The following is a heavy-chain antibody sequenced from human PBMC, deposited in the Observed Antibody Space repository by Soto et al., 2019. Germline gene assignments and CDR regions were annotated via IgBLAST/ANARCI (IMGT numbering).Heavy chain of an antibody. V-gene: IGHV3-23*01. CDR2: ISGSGGRT. CDR1: GFTFSSYA. J-gene: IGHJ4*02. Sequence: GGSLRLSCAASGFTFSSYAMSWVRQAPGKGLEWVSAISGSGGRTYYADSVKGRFTISRDNSKNTLYLQMNSLRAEDTAVYYCAKEIGTTWYYSNNGNFDYWGQGTLVTVSS. D-gene: IGHD4-4*01. CDR3: AKEIGTTWYYSNNGNFDY.